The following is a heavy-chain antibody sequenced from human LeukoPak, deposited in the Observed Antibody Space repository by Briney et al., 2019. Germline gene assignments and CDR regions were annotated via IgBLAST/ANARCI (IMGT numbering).Heavy chain of an antibody. D-gene: IGHD2-2*01. J-gene: IGHJ3*02. CDR3: ATVVPAALDAFDI. CDR1: RYTFTGYY. Sequence: GASVKVSCKASRYTFTGYYMHWVRQAPGQGLEWMGWINPNSGGTNYAQKFQGRVTMTRDTSISTAYMELSRLRSDDTAVYYCATVVPAALDAFDIWGQGTMVTVSS. CDR2: INPNSGGT. V-gene: IGHV1-2*02.